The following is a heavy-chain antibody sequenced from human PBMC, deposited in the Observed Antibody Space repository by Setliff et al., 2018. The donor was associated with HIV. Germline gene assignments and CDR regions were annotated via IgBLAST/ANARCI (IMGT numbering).Heavy chain of an antibody. V-gene: IGHV4-34*01. Sequence: PSETLSLTCTVYGGSFSGYYWSWIRQPPGMGLEWIGEINHSGSTNYNPSLKGRVTISVDTSKNQFSLKLSSVTAADAAVYYCARRSGYAEDYWGQGTLVTVSS. D-gene: IGHD5-12*01. CDR2: INHSGST. CDR3: ARRSGYAEDY. CDR1: GGSFSGYY. J-gene: IGHJ4*02.